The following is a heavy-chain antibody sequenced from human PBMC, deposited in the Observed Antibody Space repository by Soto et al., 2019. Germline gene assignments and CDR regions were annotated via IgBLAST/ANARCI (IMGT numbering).Heavy chain of an antibody. CDR3: FSSRGY. V-gene: IGHV4-61*01. CDR1: GVSVNSGNYY. J-gene: IGHJ4*02. D-gene: IGHD3-10*01. Sequence: QVQLQESGPGLVKPSETLSLTCSVSGVSVNSGNYYWHWIRQPPGKGLEWIGHIYYSGSTNYNPSLKSRVTISLDMSKNQFSLKLNSMTAADTAVYYCFSSRGYWGQGTLVTVSS. CDR2: IYYSGST.